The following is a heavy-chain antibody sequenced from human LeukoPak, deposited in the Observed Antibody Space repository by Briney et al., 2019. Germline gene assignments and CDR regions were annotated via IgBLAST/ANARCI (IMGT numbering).Heavy chain of an antibody. CDR3: AKGVGGSSGYEHAFDF. V-gene: IGHV3-30*04. CDR2: ISYDGSNK. Sequence: GGSLRLSCAASGFTFSSYAMHWVRQAPGKGLEWVAVISYDGSNKYYADSVKGRFTISRDDSKTTLYMQMNSLRAEDTALYYCAKGVGGSSGYEHAFDFWGQGTMVTVSS. J-gene: IGHJ3*01. CDR1: GFTFSSYA. D-gene: IGHD5-12*01.